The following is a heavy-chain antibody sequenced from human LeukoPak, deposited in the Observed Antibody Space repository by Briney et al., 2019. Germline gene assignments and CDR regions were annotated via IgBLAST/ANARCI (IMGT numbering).Heavy chain of an antibody. CDR2: ISGSGGST. V-gene: IGHV3-23*01. CDR1: GCTFSSYA. CDR3: AKVPLYCRGGSCYLFDS. J-gene: IGHJ4*02. Sequence: PGGSLRLSWAASGCTFSSYAMSWRRQARGKGLEWGSAISGSGGSTYCADSVKGRFTISSDNSKNTLYLKMTSLRAEDTAVYYCAKVPLYCRGGSCYLFDSWGQGTLVTVSS. D-gene: IGHD2-15*01.